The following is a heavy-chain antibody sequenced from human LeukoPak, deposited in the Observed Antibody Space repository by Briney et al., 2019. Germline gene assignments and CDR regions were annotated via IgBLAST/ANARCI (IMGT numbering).Heavy chain of an antibody. D-gene: IGHD6-13*01. CDR2: INPNSGGT. J-gene: IGHJ4*02. Sequence: ASVKVSCKASGYTFTAFYMHWVRQAPGQGLEWMGRINPNSGGTKYAQKFQGRVTMTTDASINTAYLELSRLRSDDTAVYYCARGYSSSWLDYWGQGTLVTVSS. V-gene: IGHV1-2*06. CDR1: GYTFTAFY. CDR3: ARGYSSSWLDY.